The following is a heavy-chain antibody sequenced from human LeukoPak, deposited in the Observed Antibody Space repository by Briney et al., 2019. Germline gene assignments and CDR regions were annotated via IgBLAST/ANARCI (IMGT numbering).Heavy chain of an antibody. CDR1: GFSFSSYN. V-gene: IGHV3-21*01. D-gene: IGHD1-26*01. CDR2: ITSSSTYT. Sequence: PGGSLRLSCAASGFSFSSYNMNWVRQAPGKGLEWVSSITSSSTYTFYADSVKGRFTISRDNARNSLYLQMNSLRAEDTAVYYCARDPYSGTYGDTYYYYMDVWGKGTTVTISS. J-gene: IGHJ6*03. CDR3: ARDPYSGTYGDTYYYYMDV.